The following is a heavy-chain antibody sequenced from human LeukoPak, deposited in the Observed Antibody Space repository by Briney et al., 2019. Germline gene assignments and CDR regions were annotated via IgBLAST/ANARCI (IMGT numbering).Heavy chain of an antibody. J-gene: IGHJ4*02. V-gene: IGHV1-8*01. Sequence: ASVKVSCKASGYTFTSYDINWVRQATGQGLEWMGWMNPNSGNTGYAQKFQGRVTMTRDTSISTAYMELSSLRSEDTAVYYCARADSSGYYRPVDYWGQGTLVTVSS. CDR1: GYTFTSYD. CDR2: MNPNSGNT. D-gene: IGHD3-22*01. CDR3: ARADSSGYYRPVDY.